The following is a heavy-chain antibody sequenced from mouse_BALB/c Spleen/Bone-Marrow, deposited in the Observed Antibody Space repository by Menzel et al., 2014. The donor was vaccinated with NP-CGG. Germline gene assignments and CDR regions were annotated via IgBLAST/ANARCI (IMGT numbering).Heavy chain of an antibody. CDR2: ISSGGGST. CDR1: GFAFSSYD. D-gene: IGHD2-14*01. Sequence: DVHLVESGGGLVKPGGSLKLSCAASGFAFSSYDISWVRQTPEKRLEWVAYISSGGGSTYYPDTVKGRFTISRDNAKNTLYLQMSSLKSEDTAMYYCARLPSYYRYEDAYWGQGTLVTVSA. CDR3: ARLPSYYRYEDAY. J-gene: IGHJ3*01. V-gene: IGHV5-12-1*01.